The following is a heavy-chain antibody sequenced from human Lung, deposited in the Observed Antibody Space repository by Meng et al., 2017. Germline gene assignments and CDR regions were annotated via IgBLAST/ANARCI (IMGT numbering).Heavy chain of an antibody. CDR3: ARDYGDHRIDY. CDR2: INPNSGGT. CDR1: GYTFTGYY. J-gene: IGHJ4*02. Sequence: ASVKVSCKASGYTFTGYYMHWVRQAPGQGLEWMGWINPNSGGTNYAQKFQGRVTMTRDTSISTAYMELSRLRSDNTAVYHCARDYGDHRIDYWGQGTLVTVAS. D-gene: IGHD4-17*01. V-gene: IGHV1-2*02.